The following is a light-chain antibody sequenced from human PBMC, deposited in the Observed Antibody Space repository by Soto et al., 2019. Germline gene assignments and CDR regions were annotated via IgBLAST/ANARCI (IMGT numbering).Light chain of an antibody. Sequence: DIQITHSPSTLSASVGDRVTITCRASQSISSWLAWYQQKPGKAPKFLIYDASNLESGVPSRFSGSGSGTEFTLTISSLQPDDFATYYCQQYSSYWTFGQGTKV. V-gene: IGKV1-5*01. CDR1: QSISSW. CDR3: QQYSSYWT. CDR2: DAS. J-gene: IGKJ1*01.